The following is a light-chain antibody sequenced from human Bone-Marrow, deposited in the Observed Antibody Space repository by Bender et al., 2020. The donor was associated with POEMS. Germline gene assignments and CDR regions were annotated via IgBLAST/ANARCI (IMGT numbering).Light chain of an antibody. Sequence: QSALTQPPSASGSPGQSVTISCTGTSSDIGAYNYVSWYQQHPGKAPKLIIYEVTKPPSGVPDRFSGSKSGNTASLTSSGLQAEEEAGCVCCPYAGRFWVVGGGTKVTVL. CDR3: CPYAGRFWV. CDR1: SSDIGAYNY. J-gene: IGLJ3*02. V-gene: IGLV2-8*01. CDR2: EVT.